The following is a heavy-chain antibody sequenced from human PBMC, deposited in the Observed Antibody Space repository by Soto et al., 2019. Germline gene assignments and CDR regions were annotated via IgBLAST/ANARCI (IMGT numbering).Heavy chain of an antibody. J-gene: IGHJ5*02. Sequence: QVQLQESGPGLVKPSQTLSLTCTVSGGSISSGGYYWSWIRQHPGKGLEWIGYIYYSGSTYYNPSLKSRVTISVDPSKNQFSLKLSSVTAADTAVYYCARAMGGSGWYGEGWFDPWGQGTLVTVSS. D-gene: IGHD6-19*01. CDR1: GGSISSGGYY. CDR3: ARAMGGSGWYGEGWFDP. CDR2: IYYSGST. V-gene: IGHV4-31*03.